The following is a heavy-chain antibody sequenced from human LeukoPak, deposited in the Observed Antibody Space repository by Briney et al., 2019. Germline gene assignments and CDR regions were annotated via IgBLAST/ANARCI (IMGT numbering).Heavy chain of an antibody. Sequence: GGSLRLSCAASGFTFSSYAMSWVRQGPGKGLEWVSAISGSGGSTYYADSVKGRFTISRDNSKNTLYLQMNSLRAEDTAVYYCAKGGGDSSGYYPTFPFDYWGQGTLVTSSS. V-gene: IGHV3-23*01. CDR1: GFTFSSYA. CDR3: AKGGGDSSGYYPTFPFDY. J-gene: IGHJ4*02. CDR2: ISGSGGST. D-gene: IGHD3-22*01.